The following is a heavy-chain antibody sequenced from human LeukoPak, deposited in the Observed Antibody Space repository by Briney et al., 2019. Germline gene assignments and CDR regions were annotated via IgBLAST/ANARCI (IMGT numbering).Heavy chain of an antibody. CDR1: GGSISSSSYY. D-gene: IGHD3-10*01. CDR2: IYYSGST. Sequence: PSETLSLTCTVSGGSISSSSYYWGWIRQPPGKGLEWIGSIYYSGSTYYNPSLKSRVTISVDTSKNQFSLKLSSVTAADTAVYYCASMGSGSYYNSPSGHVDYWGQGTLDTVSS. V-gene: IGHV4-39*01. J-gene: IGHJ4*02. CDR3: ASMGSGSYYNSPSGHVDY.